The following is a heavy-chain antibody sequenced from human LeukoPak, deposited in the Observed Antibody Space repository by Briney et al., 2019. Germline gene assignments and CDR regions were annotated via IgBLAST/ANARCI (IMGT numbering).Heavy chain of an antibody. CDR2: IYSGGTT. D-gene: IGHD3-10*01. J-gene: IGHJ4*02. Sequence: GGSLRLSCAASGFTVSSNSMSSVRQAPGKGLEWVSLIYSGGTTYYADSVKGRFTISRDNSKNTLYLQMNSLRAEDTAVYYCATRFRVYMDYWGQGTLVTVSS. V-gene: IGHV3-66*01. CDR3: ATRFRVYMDY. CDR1: GFTVSSNS.